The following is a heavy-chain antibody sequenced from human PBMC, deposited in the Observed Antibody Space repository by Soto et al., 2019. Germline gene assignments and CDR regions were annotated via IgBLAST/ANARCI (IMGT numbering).Heavy chain of an antibody. J-gene: IGHJ4*02. V-gene: IGHV3-23*01. CDR3: AKDFNDFWSGLYGY. Sequence: GGSLRLSCAASGFTFSSYAMSWVHQAPGKGLEWVSAISGSGGSTYYADSVKGRFTISRDNSKNTLYLQMNSLRAEDTAVYYCAKDFNDFWSGLYGYWGQGTLVTVSS. CDR1: GFTFSSYA. D-gene: IGHD3-3*01. CDR2: ISGSGGST.